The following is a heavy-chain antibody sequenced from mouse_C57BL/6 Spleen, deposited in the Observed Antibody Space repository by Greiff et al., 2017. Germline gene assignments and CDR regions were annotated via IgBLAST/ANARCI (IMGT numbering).Heavy chain of an antibody. D-gene: IGHD2-5*01. CDR1: GFTFSSYA. V-gene: IGHV5-4*03. CDR3: ARVYSNLYFDY. J-gene: IGHJ2*01. Sequence: EVMLVESGGGLVKPGGSLKLSCAASGFTFSSYAMSWVRQTPEKRLEWVATISDGGSYTYYPDNVKGRFTISRDNAKNNLYLQMSHLKSEDTAMYYCARVYSNLYFDYWGQGTTLTVSS. CDR2: ISDGGSYT.